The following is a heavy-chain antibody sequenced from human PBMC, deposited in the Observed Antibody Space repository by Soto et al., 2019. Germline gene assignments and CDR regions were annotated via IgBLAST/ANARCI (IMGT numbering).Heavy chain of an antibody. J-gene: IGHJ4*02. V-gene: IGHV4-59*01. CDR3: ARGGRVARNLDY. CDR1: GGSISSYY. D-gene: IGHD6-19*01. CDR2: IYYSGST. Sequence: SETLSLTCTVSGGSISSYYWSWIRQPPGKGLEWIGYIYYSGSTNYNPSLKSRVTISVDTSKNQSSLKLSSVTAADTAVYYCARGGRVARNLDYWGQGPLVTASS.